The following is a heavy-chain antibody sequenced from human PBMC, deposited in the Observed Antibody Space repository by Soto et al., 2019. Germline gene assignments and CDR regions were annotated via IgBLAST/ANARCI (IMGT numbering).Heavy chain of an antibody. CDR2: INTDGSII. J-gene: IGHJ4*02. CDR3: ARDTDGLHY. V-gene: IGHV3-74*01. Sequence: EVQLVESGGGLVQPGGSLRLSCAASGLIFSNYKMHWVRQAPGKGLVWVSRINTDGSIIDYADSVKGRFTVSRDNAKNTLYLQINSLRADDTAVYYCARDTDGLHYWGQGTLVTVS. CDR1: GLIFSNYK.